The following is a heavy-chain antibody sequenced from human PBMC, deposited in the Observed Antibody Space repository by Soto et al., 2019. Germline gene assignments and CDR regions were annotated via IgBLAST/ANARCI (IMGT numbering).Heavy chain of an antibody. D-gene: IGHD4-17*01. CDR2: ISGSGGST. V-gene: IGHV3-23*01. J-gene: IGHJ6*03. CDR1: GFTFSSYA. CDR3: AKVSTVTLGYYYYYMDV. Sequence: GGSLRLSCAASGFTFSSYAMSWVRQAPGKGLEWVSAISGSGGSTYYADSVKGRFTISRDNSKNTLYLQMNSLRAEDTAVYYCAKVSTVTLGYYYYYMDVWGKGTTVTVSS.